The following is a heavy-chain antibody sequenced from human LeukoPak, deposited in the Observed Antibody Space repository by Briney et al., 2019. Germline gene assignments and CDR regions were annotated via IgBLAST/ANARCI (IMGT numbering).Heavy chain of an antibody. V-gene: IGHV3-30-3*01. CDR1: GFTFSSYA. J-gene: IGHJ4*02. CDR2: ISYEGSNK. CDR3: ARGEQWLIRGSFDY. D-gene: IGHD6-19*01. Sequence: GRSLRLSCTASGFTFSSYAMHWVRQAPGKGLEWVAFISYEGSNKYYADSVKGRFTISRDNSKNTLYLQMNGLRTEDTAVYYCARGEQWLIRGSFDYWGQGTLVTVSS.